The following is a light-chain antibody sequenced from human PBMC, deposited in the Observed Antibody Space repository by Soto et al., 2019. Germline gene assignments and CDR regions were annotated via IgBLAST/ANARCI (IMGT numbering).Light chain of an antibody. CDR3: QQYSSYSWT. Sequence: DIQMTQFPSTLSASVGDRVTISCRASQSIGSWLAWYQQKPGKAPKLLIYKVSNLESGISSRFSGSGSGTEFTLTISGLQPADFATYYCQQYSSYSWTFGQGTRVDVK. V-gene: IGKV1-5*03. J-gene: IGKJ1*01. CDR2: KVS. CDR1: QSIGSW.